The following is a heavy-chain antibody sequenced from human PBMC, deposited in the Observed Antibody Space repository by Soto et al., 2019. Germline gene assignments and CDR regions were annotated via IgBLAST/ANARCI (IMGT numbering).Heavy chain of an antibody. CDR2: IKTNTDYGTT. D-gene: IGHD3-22*01. CDR3: CTDVQAASYYDGSGYSPG. Sequence: PGGSLRLSCEASGFTFGNAYMNWVRQAPGKGLEWVGRIKTNTDYGTTDYATPVKGRFLISRDDSKDTLFLQMNSLKTEDTAAYFCCTDVQAASYYDGSGYSPGWGQGTLVTVSS. CDR1: GFTFGNAY. J-gene: IGHJ4*02. V-gene: IGHV3-15*01.